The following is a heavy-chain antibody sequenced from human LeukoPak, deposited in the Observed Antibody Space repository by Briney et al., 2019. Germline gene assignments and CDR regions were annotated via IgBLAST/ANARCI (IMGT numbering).Heavy chain of an antibody. D-gene: IGHD3-3*01. CDR1: GYSISSGYY. J-gene: IGHJ5*02. Sequence: SETLSLTCAVSGYSISSGYYWGWIRQPPGKGLEWIGSIYHSGSTYYNPSLKSRVTISVDTSKNQFSLKLSSVTAADTAVYYCARRRITIFGVVISRRGGWFDPWGQGTLVTVSS. CDR2: IYHSGST. CDR3: ARRRITIFGVVISRRGGWFDP. V-gene: IGHV4-38-2*01.